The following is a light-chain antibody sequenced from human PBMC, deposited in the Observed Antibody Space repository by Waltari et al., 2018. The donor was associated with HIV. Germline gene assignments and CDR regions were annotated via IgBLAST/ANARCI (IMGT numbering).Light chain of an antibody. CDR3: QSYDSSLSGSV. CDR1: TSNIGANYD. CDR2: GSR. Sequence: QSVLTQPPAVSGALGQRVSISCTGTTSNIGANYDVHWYQQYPGRAPKVLVYGSRHRPSGVPDRFSGSKYGSSASLAITGLQAEDEAEYYCQSYDSSLSGSVFGGGTK. V-gene: IGLV1-40*01. J-gene: IGLJ2*01.